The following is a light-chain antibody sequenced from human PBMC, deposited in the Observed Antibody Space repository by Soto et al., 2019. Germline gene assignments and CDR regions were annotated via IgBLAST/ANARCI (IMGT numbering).Light chain of an antibody. V-gene: IGKV3-15*01. CDR2: GAS. Sequence: EIVMTQSPATLSVSPGERATLSCTASQSVTTNLAWYQQKPGQAPRLLIYGASTRATGVPARFSGSGSGREFTLTISSLQSEDFAVYYCQQYNNWPRTCGQGTKVEIK. CDR3: QQYNNWPRT. CDR1: QSVTTN. J-gene: IGKJ1*01.